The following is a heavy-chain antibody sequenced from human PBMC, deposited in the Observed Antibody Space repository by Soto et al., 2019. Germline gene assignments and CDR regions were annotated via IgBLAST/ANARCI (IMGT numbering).Heavy chain of an antibody. CDR3: ARDGGRGGDLDY. J-gene: IGHJ4*02. D-gene: IGHD2-21*02. Sequence: GESLKISCAASGFTFSSYAMHWVRQAPGKGLEWVAVISYDGSNKYYADSVKGRFTISRDNSKNTLYLQMNSLRAEDTAVYYCARDGGRGGDLDYWGQGTLVTVSS. V-gene: IGHV3-30-3*01. CDR1: GFTFSSYA. CDR2: ISYDGSNK.